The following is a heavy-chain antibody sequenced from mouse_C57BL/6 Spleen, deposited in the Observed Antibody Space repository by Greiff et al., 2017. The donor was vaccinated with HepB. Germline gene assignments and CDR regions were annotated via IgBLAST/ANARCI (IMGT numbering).Heavy chain of an antibody. Sequence: QVQLKESGAELVKPGASVKISCKASGYAFSSYWMNWVKQRPGKGLEWIGQIYPGDGDTNYNGKFKGKATLTVDKSSSTAYMQLSSLTSEDSAVYFCAREYYSNYDYWYFDVWGTGTTVTVSS. CDR1: GYAFSSYW. CDR2: IYPGDGDT. V-gene: IGHV1-80*01. D-gene: IGHD2-5*01. CDR3: AREYYSNYDYWYFDV. J-gene: IGHJ1*03.